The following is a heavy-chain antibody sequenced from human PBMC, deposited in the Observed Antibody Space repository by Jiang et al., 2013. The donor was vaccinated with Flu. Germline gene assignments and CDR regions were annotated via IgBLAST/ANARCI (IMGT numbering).Heavy chain of an antibody. J-gene: IGHJ6*02. Sequence: VQLLESGGGLVQPGGSLRLSCAASGFTFSSYAMSWVRQAPGKGLEWVSAISGSGGSTYYADSVKGRFTISRDNSKNTLYLQMNSLRAEDTAVYYCANCFSGGGWTWGPLDYYGMDVWGQGTTVTVSS. V-gene: IGHV3-23*01. CDR1: GFTFSSYA. CDR2: ISGSGGST. D-gene: IGHD2-15*01. CDR3: ANCFSGGGWTWGPLDYYGMDV.